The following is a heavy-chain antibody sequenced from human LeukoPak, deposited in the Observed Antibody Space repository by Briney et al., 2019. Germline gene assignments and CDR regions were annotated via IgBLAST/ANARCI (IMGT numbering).Heavy chain of an antibody. CDR3: ARDDSTMGGFDP. V-gene: IGHV4-61*02. J-gene: IGHJ5*02. Sequence: PSETLSLTCTVSGASISSGSYYWSWIRQPAAGKGLEWIGRISTSGSTYYNPSLKSRVTISLDTSKNQFSLKLNSVTAADTAVYYCARDDSTMGGFDPWGQGTLVTVSS. CDR2: ISTSGST. CDR1: GASISSGSYY. D-gene: IGHD3-10*01.